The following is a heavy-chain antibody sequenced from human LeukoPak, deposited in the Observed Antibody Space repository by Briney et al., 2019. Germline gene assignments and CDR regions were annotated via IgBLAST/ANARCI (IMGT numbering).Heavy chain of an antibody. V-gene: IGHV4-39*07. J-gene: IGHJ3*02. Sequence: SETLSLTCTVSGGSISSSSYYWGWIRQPPGKGLEWIGSIYYSGSTYYNPSLKSRVTISVDTSKNQFSLKLSSVTAADTAVYYCARQARSYDILTGYFPDAFDIWGQGTMVTVSS. CDR1: GGSISSSSYY. D-gene: IGHD3-9*01. CDR2: IYYSGST. CDR3: ARQARSYDILTGYFPDAFDI.